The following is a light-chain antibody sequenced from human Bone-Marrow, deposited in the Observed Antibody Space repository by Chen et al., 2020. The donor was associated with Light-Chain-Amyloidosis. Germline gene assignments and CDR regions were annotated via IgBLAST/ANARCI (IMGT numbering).Light chain of an antibody. Sequence: SYVLTQPSSVSVAPGQTATIACGGNNIGSTSVHWYQQTPGQAPLLVVYDDSDRPSGIPERLSGYNSGNTATLTISRDEAGDEADYYCQVWDRSSDRPVFGGGTKLTVL. CDR2: DDS. CDR1: NIGSTS. V-gene: IGLV3-21*02. J-gene: IGLJ3*02. CDR3: QVWDRSSDRPV.